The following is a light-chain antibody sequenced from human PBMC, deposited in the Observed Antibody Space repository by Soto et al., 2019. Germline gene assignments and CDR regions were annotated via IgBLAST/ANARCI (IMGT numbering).Light chain of an antibody. CDR1: SSDVGAYNY. J-gene: IGLJ2*01. V-gene: IGLV2-14*01. Sequence: QSALTQPASVSGSPGQSITISCTGTSSDVGAYNYVSWYQQHPGKAPELMIYEVSNRPSGVSNRFSGSKSGSTASLTISGLQAEDEADYYCSSYTSKSSLIFGGGTKLTVL. CDR3: SSYTSKSSLI. CDR2: EVS.